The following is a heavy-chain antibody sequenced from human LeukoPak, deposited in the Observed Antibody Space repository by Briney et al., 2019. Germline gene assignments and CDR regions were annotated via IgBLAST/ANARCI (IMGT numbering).Heavy chain of an antibody. CDR3: ARDGLRYSINWFDP. Sequence: GGPLRLSCAASRFTFSSYWMSWVRQAPGKGLEWVANIKQDGSEKYYVDSVKGRFTISRDNAKNSLYLQMNSLRAEDTAVYYCARDGLRYSINWFDPWGQGTLVTVSS. CDR1: RFTFSSYW. V-gene: IGHV3-7*01. D-gene: IGHD3-9*01. J-gene: IGHJ5*02. CDR2: IKQDGSEK.